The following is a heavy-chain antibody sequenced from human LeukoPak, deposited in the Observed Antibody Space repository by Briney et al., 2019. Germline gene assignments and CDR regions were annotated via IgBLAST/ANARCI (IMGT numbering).Heavy chain of an antibody. Sequence: PSETLSLTCAVSGGSISSSSYYWGWIRQPPGKGLEWIGSIYYSGSTYYNPSLKSRVTISVDTSKNQFSLKLSSVTAADTAVYYCARVFGLVVVPAAIDYWGQGTLVTVSS. CDR2: IYYSGST. V-gene: IGHV4-39*01. D-gene: IGHD2-2*02. CDR1: GGSISSSSYY. J-gene: IGHJ4*02. CDR3: ARVFGLVVVPAAIDY.